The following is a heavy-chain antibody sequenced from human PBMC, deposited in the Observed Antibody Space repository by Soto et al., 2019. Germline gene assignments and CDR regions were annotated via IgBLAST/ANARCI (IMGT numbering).Heavy chain of an antibody. CDR1: GYTFTSYY. CDR2: INPSGGST. J-gene: IGHJ4*02. CDR3: ARGRGVAYGGNSGYFDY. Sequence: QVQLVQSGAEVKKPGASVKVSCKASGYTFTSYYLYWVRQAPGQGLEWMGIINPSGGSTSYAQKFQGRVTMTRDTSTSTVYIELSSLRSEDTAMYYCARGRGVAYGGNSGYFDYWGQGTLVTVSS. V-gene: IGHV1-46*01. D-gene: IGHD4-17*01.